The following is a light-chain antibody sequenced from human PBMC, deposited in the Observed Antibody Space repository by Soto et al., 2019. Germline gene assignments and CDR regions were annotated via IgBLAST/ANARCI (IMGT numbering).Light chain of an antibody. V-gene: IGKV3-15*01. CDR1: QSASNN. Sequence: ILMTQSPATLSVSPGERATLSCRASQSASNNLAWYQQKPGQAPRLLIYDASTRATGIPARFSGSGSGTEFTLTISGLQSEDFAVYYCHQYNYWPPWTFGQGTKVEIK. CDR3: HQYNYWPPWT. J-gene: IGKJ1*01. CDR2: DAS.